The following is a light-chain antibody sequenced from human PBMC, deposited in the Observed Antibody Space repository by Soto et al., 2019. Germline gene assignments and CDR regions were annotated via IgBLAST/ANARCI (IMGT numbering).Light chain of an antibody. CDR2: GAS. V-gene: IGKV3-15*01. CDR3: QQYNNWPFS. Sequence: EIVMTHSPATLSVSPGERATLSCRASQSVSSNLAWYQQKPGQAPRLLIYGASTRATGIPARFSGSGSETDFTLTISGLRSEDSAVYFCQQYNNWPFSFGQGTRLEIK. J-gene: IGKJ5*01. CDR1: QSVSSN.